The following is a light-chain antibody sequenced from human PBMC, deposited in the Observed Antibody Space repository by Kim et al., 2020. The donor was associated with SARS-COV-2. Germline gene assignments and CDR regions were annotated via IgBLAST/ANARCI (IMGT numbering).Light chain of an antibody. CDR3: SSYTSSSTQV. J-gene: IGLJ1*01. V-gene: IGLV2-14*03. CDR2: DVS. Sequence: GLSITISCTGTSSDVGGYNYVSWYQQHPGKAPKLLIYDVSYRPSGVSNRFSGSKSGNTASLTISGLQAEDEADYYCSSYTSSSTQVFGTGTKVTVL. CDR1: SSDVGGYNY.